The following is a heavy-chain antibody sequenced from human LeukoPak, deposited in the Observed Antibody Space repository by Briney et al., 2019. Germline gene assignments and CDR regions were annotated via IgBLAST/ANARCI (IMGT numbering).Heavy chain of an antibody. CDR3: ARVTWFPGTSYYYMDV. J-gene: IGHJ6*03. CDR1: GGSISRYY. V-gene: IGHV4-59*01. D-gene: IGHD1-1*01. Sequence: PSETLSLTCTVSGGSISRYYWSWIRQPPGKGLEWVGYISDSGTTNYNPSLKSRVTISVDTSKKEFSLKLSSVTAADTAVYYCARVTWFPGTSYYYMDVWGKGTTVTVSS. CDR2: ISDSGTT.